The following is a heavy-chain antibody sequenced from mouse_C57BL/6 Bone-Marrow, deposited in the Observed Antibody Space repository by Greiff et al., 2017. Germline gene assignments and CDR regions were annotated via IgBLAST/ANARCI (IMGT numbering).Heavy chain of an antibody. J-gene: IGHJ4*01. CDR1: GYSFTGYY. D-gene: IGHD2-5*01. Sequence: EVQLQQSGPELVKPGASVKISCKASGYSFTGYYMNWVKQSPEKSLEWIGEINPSTGGTTYNQKFKAKATLTVDKSSSTAYMQLKSLTSEDSAVYYCARRIPTIVTTGYYYAMDYWGQGTSVTVSS. CDR2: INPSTGGT. V-gene: IGHV1-42*01. CDR3: ARRIPTIVTTGYYYAMDY.